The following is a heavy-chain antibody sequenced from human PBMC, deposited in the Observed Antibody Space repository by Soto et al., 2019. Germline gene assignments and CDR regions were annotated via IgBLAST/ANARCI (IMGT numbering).Heavy chain of an antibody. V-gene: IGHV1-8*01. D-gene: IGHD5-18*01. CDR2: MNPNSGNT. CDR3: AKENSAGYYMDV. Sequence: ASVKVSCKASGYTFTSYDINWVRQATGQGLEWMGWMNPNSGNTGYAQKFQGRVTMTRNTSISTAYMELSSLRSADTAVYYCAKENSAGYYMDVWGKGTTVTVSS. J-gene: IGHJ6*03. CDR1: GYTFTSYD.